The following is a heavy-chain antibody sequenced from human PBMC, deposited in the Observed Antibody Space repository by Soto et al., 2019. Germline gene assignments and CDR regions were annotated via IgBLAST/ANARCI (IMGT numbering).Heavy chain of an antibody. CDR2: IYYSGST. D-gene: IGHD3-3*01. CDR3: ARAPYDFWSAQGPRDAFDI. V-gene: IGHV4-59*01. Sequence: SETLSLTCTVSGGSISSYYWSWIRQPPGKGLEWIGYIYYSGSTNYNPSLKSRVTISVDTSKNQFSLKLSSVTAADTAVYYCARAPYDFWSAQGPRDAFDIWGQGTMVTVSS. J-gene: IGHJ3*02. CDR1: GGSISSYY.